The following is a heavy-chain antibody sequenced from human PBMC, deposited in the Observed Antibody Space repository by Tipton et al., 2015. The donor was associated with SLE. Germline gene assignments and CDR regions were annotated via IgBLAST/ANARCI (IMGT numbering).Heavy chain of an antibody. Sequence: QVQLVQSGSELKKPGASVKVSCKASGYSFTTYAMHWVRQAPGQGLEWMGWINTNTENPTYAQGFTGRFVFSLDTSVSTAYLHISRLEAEDTAVYYCARDFAYGSTPYFDYWGQGTLVTVSS. V-gene: IGHV7-4-1*02. CDR3: ARDFAYGSTPYFDY. J-gene: IGHJ4*02. CDR1: GYSFTTYA. D-gene: IGHD6-13*01. CDR2: INTNTENP.